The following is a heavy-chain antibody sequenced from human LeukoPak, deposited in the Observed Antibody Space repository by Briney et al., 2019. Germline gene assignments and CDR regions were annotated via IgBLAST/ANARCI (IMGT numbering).Heavy chain of an antibody. CDR1: GGSISSNY. Sequence: PSETLSLTCTVSGGSISSNYWSWIRQPAGKGLEWIGRFCTTGGTNYNPSLKSRVAMSVDTSKNQFSMKLSSVTAADRAVYYCARDLSSYNLDAEYWGQGPLVIVSS. CDR2: FCTTGGT. D-gene: IGHD5-18*01. V-gene: IGHV4-4*07. CDR3: ARDLSSYNLDAEY. J-gene: IGHJ4*02.